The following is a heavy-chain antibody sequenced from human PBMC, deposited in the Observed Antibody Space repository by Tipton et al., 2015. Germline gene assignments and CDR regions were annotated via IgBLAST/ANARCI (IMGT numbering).Heavy chain of an antibody. CDR2: ISGYGGSGGRT. CDR3: GAGPAGTVFVDY. V-gene: IGHV3-23*01. CDR1: RFTFSSYA. J-gene: IGHJ4*02. D-gene: IGHD6-13*01. Sequence: SLRLSCAASRFTFSSYAMSWVRQAPGKGLEWVSAISGYGGSGGRTYYADSVKGRFTISRDNSKNTAYLQMSSLKTEDTAVYYCGAGPAGTVFVDYWGQGTLVTVSS.